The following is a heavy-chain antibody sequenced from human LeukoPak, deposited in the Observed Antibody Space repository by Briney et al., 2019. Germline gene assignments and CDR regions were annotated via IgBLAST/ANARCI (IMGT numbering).Heavy chain of an antibody. CDR3: ARGRVLPLRYVDWLLHGFDL. CDR2: INHSGRT. J-gene: IGHJ4*02. Sequence: PGGARRLSCAASGFTFSSYLMHGIRQPPAKGREWVGEINHSGRTNYNPSLKSRVTISVDTSKHQFSLKLNSAAAADTAVYYCARGRVLPLRYVDWLLHGFDLWGQGTLVTVSS. D-gene: IGHD3-9*01. CDR1: GFTFSSYL. V-gene: IGHV4-34*01.